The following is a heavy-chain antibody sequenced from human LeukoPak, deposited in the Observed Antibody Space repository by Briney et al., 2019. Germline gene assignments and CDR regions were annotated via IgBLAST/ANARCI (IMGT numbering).Heavy chain of an antibody. J-gene: IGHJ4*02. CDR3: AKDSPVATR. CDR1: GFTFNYYS. D-gene: IGHD1-26*01. V-gene: IGHV3-48*04. Sequence: GGSLRLSCAASGFTFNYYSMNWFRQAPGKGLEWISYITSSSATIYYADSVRGRFTVSRDNAKDSLYLQMDSLRAEDTAVYYCAKDSPVATRWGQGTLVTVSS. CDR2: ITSSSATI.